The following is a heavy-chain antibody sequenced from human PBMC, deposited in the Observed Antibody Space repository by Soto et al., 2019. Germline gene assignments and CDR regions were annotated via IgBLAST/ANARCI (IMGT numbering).Heavy chain of an antibody. CDR2: IYYSGST. D-gene: IGHD1-1*01. CDR3: ARWPQLKPRFDY. Sequence: SETLSLTCTVSGGSVCSGDYYWSWIHQHPGKGLEWIGYIYYSGSTYYNPSLKSRVTISVDSSENQFSLKLSSVTAADTAVYYCARWPQLKPRFDYWGQGTLVTVSS. CDR1: GGSVCSGDYY. J-gene: IGHJ4*02. V-gene: IGHV4-31*03.